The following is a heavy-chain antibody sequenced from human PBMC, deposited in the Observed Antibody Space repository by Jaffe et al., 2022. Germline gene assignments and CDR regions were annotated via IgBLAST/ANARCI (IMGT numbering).Heavy chain of an antibody. J-gene: IGHJ4*02. CDR2: MKKDGSDK. D-gene: IGHD5-12*01. CDR1: GFTFSDYW. Sequence: EVQLVESGGGLVQPGGSLRLSCVGSGFTFSDYWMTWVRQAPGKGLEWVANMKKDGSDKYYVDSVKGRFTISRDNAKKSLYLQMNSLRVEDTAVYYCARYDRAYDPDHIDYWGQGTLVTVSP. V-gene: IGHV3-7*01. CDR3: ARYDRAYDPDHIDY.